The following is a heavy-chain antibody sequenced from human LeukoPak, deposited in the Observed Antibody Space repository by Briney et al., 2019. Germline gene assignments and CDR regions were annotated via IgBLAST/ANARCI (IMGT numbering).Heavy chain of an antibody. CDR3: EEPGYTYAYAY. V-gene: IGHV3-7*01. D-gene: IGHD3-16*01. CDR2: IKEDGDEK. J-gene: IGHJ4*02. Sequence: GGSLRLSCAASACNFSSHWMSWVRQAPGKGLEWVANIKEDGDEKYYVDSVKGRFTISRENATKSLYLQMNSLRAEDTAIYYCEEPGYTYAYAYWGQGTLVTVSS. CDR1: ACNFSSHW.